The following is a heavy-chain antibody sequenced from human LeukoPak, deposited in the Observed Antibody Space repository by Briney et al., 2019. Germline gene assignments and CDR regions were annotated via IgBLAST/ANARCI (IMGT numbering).Heavy chain of an antibody. CDR2: ISAGGGNT. D-gene: IGHD3-16*01. J-gene: IGHJ4*02. Sequence: PGGSLRLSCAAAPFTFSTSAMAWVRQAPGKGLEFVSAISAGGGNTHYADSVKGRFTISRDNSKNTLYLQMNSLRAEDTAVYYCAKVTFSWVDYDYVWGPVDYWGQGTLVTVSS. V-gene: IGHV3-23*01. CDR3: AKVTFSWVDYDYVWGPVDY. CDR1: PFTFSTSA.